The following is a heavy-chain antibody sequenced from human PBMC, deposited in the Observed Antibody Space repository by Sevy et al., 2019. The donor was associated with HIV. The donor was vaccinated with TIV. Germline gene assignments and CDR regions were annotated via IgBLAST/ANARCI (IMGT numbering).Heavy chain of an antibody. CDR2: INPNSDVT. D-gene: IGHD2-2*02. V-gene: IGHV1-2*02. J-gene: IGHJ4*01. CDR3: RDHEFCSTTTCYSGLDH. CDR1: GYRFTDYY. Sequence: ASVKVSCETSGYRFTDYYIHWVRQAPGQGLEWMGWINPNSDVTKSAKKFQDRVIMTKDTSISTVYMELRGLTFDDSAVYCARDHEFCSTTTCYSGLDHWGHGSLVTVSS.